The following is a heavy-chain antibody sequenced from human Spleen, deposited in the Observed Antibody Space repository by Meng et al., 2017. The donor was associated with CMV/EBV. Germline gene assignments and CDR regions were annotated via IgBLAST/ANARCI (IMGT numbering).Heavy chain of an antibody. CDR2: ITPNSGGT. J-gene: IGHJ6*02. V-gene: IGHV1-2*02. Sequence: ASVKVSGKASGYTFTVYYIHWVRQAPGQRLEWMGWITPNSGGTNHAQKFQGRVSLTRDTSISIDYMEWSRLRSDDTAVYYGATTAKVYSSSWSRGEGYFYGLDVWGQGTTVTVSS. D-gene: IGHD6-13*01. CDR1: GYTFTVYY. CDR3: ATTAKVYSSSWSRGEGYFYGLDV.